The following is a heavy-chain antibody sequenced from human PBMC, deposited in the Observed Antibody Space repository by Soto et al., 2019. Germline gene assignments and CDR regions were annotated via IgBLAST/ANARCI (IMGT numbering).Heavy chain of an antibody. V-gene: IGHV1-2*04. CDR1: GYTFTGYY. CDR2: INPNSGGT. D-gene: IGHD2-15*01. CDR3: ARGRIDAYGMDV. J-gene: IGHJ6*02. Sequence: ASVKVSCKASGYTFTGYYMHWVRQAPGQGLEWMGWINPNSGGTNYAQKFQGWVTMTRDTSISTAYMELSRLRSDDTAVYYCARGRIDAYGMDVWGQGTTVTVSS.